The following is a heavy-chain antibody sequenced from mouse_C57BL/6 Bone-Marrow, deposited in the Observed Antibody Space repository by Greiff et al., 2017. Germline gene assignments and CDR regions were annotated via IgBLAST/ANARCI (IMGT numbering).Heavy chain of an antibody. V-gene: IGHV2-2*01. D-gene: IGHD4-1*01. CDR2: IWSGGST. J-gene: IGHJ3*01. CDR1: GFSLTSYG. Sequence: VKLMESGPGLVQPSPSLSIPCTVSGFSLTSYGVHWVRQSPGKGLEWLGVIWSGGSTDYNAAFISRLSISKDNSKSQVFFKMNSLQADDTAIYYCARNGGSGRGFAYWGQGTLVTVSA. CDR3: ARNGGSGRGFAY.